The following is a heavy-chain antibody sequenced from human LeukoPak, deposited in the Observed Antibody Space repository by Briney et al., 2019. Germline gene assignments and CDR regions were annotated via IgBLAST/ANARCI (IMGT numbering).Heavy chain of an antibody. J-gene: IGHJ4*02. Sequence: ASVKVSCKVSGYTLTELSMHWVRQAPGKGLEWMGGFDPEDGETIYAQKFQGRVTMTRDTSTSTVYMELSSLRSEDTAVYYCAILSDSSSWSNLDYWGQGTLVTVSS. V-gene: IGHV1-24*01. D-gene: IGHD6-13*01. CDR1: GYTLTELS. CDR2: FDPEDGET. CDR3: AILSDSSSWSNLDY.